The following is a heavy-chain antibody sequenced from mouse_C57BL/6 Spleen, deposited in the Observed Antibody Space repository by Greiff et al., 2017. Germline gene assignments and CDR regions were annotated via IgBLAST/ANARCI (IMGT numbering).Heavy chain of an antibody. Sequence: QVQLQQSGAELARPGASVKLSCKASGYTFTSSGISWVKQRTGQGLEWIVEIYPRSGNTYYNEQFKGKATLTADKSSSTAYMELRSLTSEDSAVYFCARIDGYYVPYAMDYWGQGTSVTVSS. CDR1: GYTFTSSG. CDR3: ARIDGYYVPYAMDY. D-gene: IGHD2-3*01. J-gene: IGHJ4*01. CDR2: IYPRSGNT. V-gene: IGHV1-81*01.